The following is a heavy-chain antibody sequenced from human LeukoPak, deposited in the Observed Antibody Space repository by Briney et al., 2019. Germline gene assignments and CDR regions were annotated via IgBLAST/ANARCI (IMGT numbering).Heavy chain of an antibody. CDR2: ISSSSSYT. Sequence: PGGSLRLSCAASGFTFSDYYMSWIRQAPGKGLEWVSYISSSSSYTNYADSVKGRFTISRDNAKSSLYLQMNSLRAEDTAVYYCARDLSRAWFDPWGQGTLVTVSS. V-gene: IGHV3-11*05. CDR1: GFTFSDYY. J-gene: IGHJ5*02. CDR3: ARDLSRAWFDP.